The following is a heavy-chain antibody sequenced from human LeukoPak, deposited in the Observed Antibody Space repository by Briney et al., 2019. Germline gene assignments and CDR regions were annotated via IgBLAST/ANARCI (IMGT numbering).Heavy chain of an antibody. V-gene: IGHV3-53*01. D-gene: IGHD5-12*01. J-gene: IGHJ4*02. CDR1: GFTVSSNY. CDR3: ARAERGYSGYDVDY. Sequence: GGSLRLSCAASGFTVSSNYMSWVRQAPGKGLEWVAVIYSGGSTYYADSVKGRFTISRDNSKNTLYHQMNSLRAEDTAVYYCARAERGYSGYDVDYWGQGTLVTVSS. CDR2: IYSGGST.